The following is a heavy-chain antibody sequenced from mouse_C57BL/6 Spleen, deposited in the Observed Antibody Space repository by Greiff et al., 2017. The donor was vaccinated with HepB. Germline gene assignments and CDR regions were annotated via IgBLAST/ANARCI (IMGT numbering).Heavy chain of an antibody. V-gene: IGHV2-5*01. CDR3: AKRGDYGYFDG. CDR1: GFSLTSYG. D-gene: IGHD2-13*01. Sequence: VQRVESGPGLVQPSQSLSITCTVSGFSLTSYGVHWVRQSPGKGLEWLGVIWRGGSTDYNAAFMSRMSITKDNSKSQVFFKMNSLQADDTAIYYCAKRGDYGYFDGWGTGTTVTVAS. J-gene: IGHJ1*03. CDR2: IWRGGST.